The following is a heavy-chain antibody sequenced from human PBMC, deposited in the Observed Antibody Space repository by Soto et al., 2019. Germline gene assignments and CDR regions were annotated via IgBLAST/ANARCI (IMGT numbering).Heavy chain of an antibody. CDR3: ARGIAAAGIRSDYFDY. D-gene: IGHD6-13*01. CDR1: GGSFSGYY. J-gene: IGHJ4*02. CDR2: INHSGST. Sequence: QVQLQQGGAGLLKPSETLSLTCAVYGGSFSGYYWSWIRQPPGKGLEWIGEINHSGSTNYNPSLKSRVTISVDTSKNQCSLKLSSVTAADTAVYYCARGIAAAGIRSDYFDYWGQGTLVTVSS. V-gene: IGHV4-34*01.